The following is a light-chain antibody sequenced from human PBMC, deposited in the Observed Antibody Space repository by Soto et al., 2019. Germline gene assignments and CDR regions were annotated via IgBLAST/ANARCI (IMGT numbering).Light chain of an antibody. CDR3: QQYYSYPLT. V-gene: IGKV1-8*01. CDR1: QGISSY. CDR2: AAS. J-gene: IGKJ4*01. Sequence: AIRMTQSPSSFSASTGDRVTITCRASQGISSYLAWYQQKPGKAPKLLIYAASTLQSGVPSRFSGSGSGTDFTPTISCLQSEDFATYYCQQYYSYPLTFGGGTKVEIK.